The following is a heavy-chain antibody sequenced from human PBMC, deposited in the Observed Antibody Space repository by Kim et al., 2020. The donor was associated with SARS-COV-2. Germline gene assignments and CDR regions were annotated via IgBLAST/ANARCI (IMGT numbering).Heavy chain of an antibody. Sequence: ASVKVSCKASGYTFTSYYMHWVRQAPGQGLEWMGIINPSGGSTSYAQKFQGRVTMTRDTSTSTVYMELSSLRSEDTAVYYCARDSGYSYGYHYYYYYGMDVWGQGTTVTVSS. V-gene: IGHV1-46*01. CDR3: ARDSGYSYGYHYYYYYGMDV. J-gene: IGHJ6*02. CDR1: GYTFTSYY. CDR2: INPSGGST. D-gene: IGHD5-18*01.